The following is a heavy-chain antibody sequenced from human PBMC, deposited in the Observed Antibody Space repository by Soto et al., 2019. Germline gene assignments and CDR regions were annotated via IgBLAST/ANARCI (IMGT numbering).Heavy chain of an antibody. Sequence: EVQLLESGGGLVQPGGSLRLSCAASGFTFSSYAMSWVRQAPGKGLEWVSAISGSGGSTYYADSVKGRFTISRDNSKNTLYLQKNSQRAEDTAVYYCAKGTIAVAQPPTAFDYWVQGTLVTVSS. V-gene: IGHV3-23*01. J-gene: IGHJ4*02. CDR1: GFTFSSYA. CDR2: ISGSGGST. D-gene: IGHD6-19*01. CDR3: AKGTIAVAQPPTAFDY.